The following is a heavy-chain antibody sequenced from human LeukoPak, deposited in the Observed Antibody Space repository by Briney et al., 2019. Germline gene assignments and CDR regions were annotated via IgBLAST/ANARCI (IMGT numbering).Heavy chain of an antibody. CDR1: GYTFTSYY. J-gene: IGHJ5*02. CDR2: INPSGGST. CDR3: AKDHIAAAVVIGFDP. Sequence: ASVKVSCKASGYTFTSYYIHWVRQAPGEGLEWMGIINPSGGSTSYAQKFQGRVTMTRDMSTSTVYMELSSLRSEDTAVYYCAKDHIAAAVVIGFDPWGQGTLVTVSS. V-gene: IGHV1-46*01. D-gene: IGHD6-13*01.